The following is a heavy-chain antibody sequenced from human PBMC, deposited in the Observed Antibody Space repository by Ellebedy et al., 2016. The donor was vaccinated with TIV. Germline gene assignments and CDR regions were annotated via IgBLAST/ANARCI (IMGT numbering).Heavy chain of an antibody. CDR2: INQDGNKK. V-gene: IGHV3-7*01. Sequence: GESLKISCIASGLTSGDNWMSWVRQAPGKGLEWVANINQDGNKKYYVDSVKGRFTISRDNARNSLYLQMNSLRGEDTAVYYCARDSGRFTMVRGVIEYWGQGTLVTVSS. CDR3: ARDSGRFTMVRGVIEY. J-gene: IGHJ4*02. D-gene: IGHD3-10*01. CDR1: GLTSGDNW.